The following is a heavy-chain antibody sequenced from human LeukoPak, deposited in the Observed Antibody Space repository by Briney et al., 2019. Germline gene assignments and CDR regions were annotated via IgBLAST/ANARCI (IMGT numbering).Heavy chain of an antibody. CDR2: INTDGSST. Sequence: GGSLRLSCGASGFTFSSYWMHWVRQAPGKGLVWVSRINTDGSSTNYADSVKGRFTISRDNAKNTLHLQMNSLRAEDTAVCYCARSHTGTYLFDYWGQGTLVTVSS. CDR1: GFTFSSYW. V-gene: IGHV3-74*01. D-gene: IGHD1-26*01. CDR3: ARSHTGTYLFDY. J-gene: IGHJ4*02.